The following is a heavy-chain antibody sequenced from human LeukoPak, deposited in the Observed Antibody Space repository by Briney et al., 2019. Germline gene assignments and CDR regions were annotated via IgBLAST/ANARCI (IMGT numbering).Heavy chain of an antibody. CDR1: GFTVSSNY. CDR2: IYSGGST. J-gene: IGHJ3*02. D-gene: IGHD3-9*01. Sequence: GGSLRLSCAASGFTVSSNYMSWVRQAPGKGLEWVSVIYSGGSTYYADSVKGRFTISRDNSKNTLYLQMNSLRAEDTAVYYCASAASYDILTGSTATLSADAFDIWGQGTMVTVSS. CDR3: ASAASYDILTGSTATLSADAFDI. V-gene: IGHV3-53*01.